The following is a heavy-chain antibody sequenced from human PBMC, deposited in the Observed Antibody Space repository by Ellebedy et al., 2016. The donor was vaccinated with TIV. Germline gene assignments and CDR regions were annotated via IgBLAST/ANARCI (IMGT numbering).Heavy chain of an antibody. CDR1: GYNFTNYW. Sequence: GESLKISCKSSGYNFTNYWIAWVRQMPGKGLEWMGIIYPGDSDTRYRPSFQGQVTISADKSISTAYLQWRSLRASDTAMYYCSRHAEGLEPQDYWGQGTRVIVSS. CDR3: SRHAEGLEPQDY. V-gene: IGHV5-51*01. D-gene: IGHD1-1*01. CDR2: IYPGDSDT. J-gene: IGHJ4*02.